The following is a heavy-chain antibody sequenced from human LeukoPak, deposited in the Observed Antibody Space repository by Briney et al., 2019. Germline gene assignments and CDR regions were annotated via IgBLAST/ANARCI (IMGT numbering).Heavy chain of an antibody. Sequence: SQTLSLTCTVSGGSISSGDYYWSWIRQPPGKGLEWIGYIYHSGSTYYNPSLKSRVAISVDRSKNQFSLKLSSVTAADTAVYYCANADRFCSGGSCPVPDAFDFWGQGTMVTVS. CDR2: IYHSGST. CDR1: GGSISSGDYY. V-gene: IGHV4-30-2*01. J-gene: IGHJ3*01. CDR3: ANADRFCSGGSCPVPDAFDF. D-gene: IGHD2-15*01.